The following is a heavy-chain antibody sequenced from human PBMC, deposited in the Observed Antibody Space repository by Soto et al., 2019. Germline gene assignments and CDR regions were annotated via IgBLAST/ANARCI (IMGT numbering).Heavy chain of an antibody. J-gene: IGHJ4*02. CDR2: IKEDGSEK. V-gene: IGHV3-7*05. CDR3: ARDHDEDFGYDLDYFDY. Sequence: PGGSLRLSCAASGFTFSSYWMSWVRQAPGKGLEWVANIKEDGSEKYYVDSVKGRFTISRDNANKSLYLQMDSLRIEDTAFYFCARDHDEDFGYDLDYFDYWGQGTLVTVSS. D-gene: IGHD5-12*01. CDR1: GFTFSSYW.